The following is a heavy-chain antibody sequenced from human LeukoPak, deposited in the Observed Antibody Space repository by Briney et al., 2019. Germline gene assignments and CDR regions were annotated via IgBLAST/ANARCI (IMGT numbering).Heavy chain of an antibody. CDR3: TTYTVTSFYWYFDL. CDR1: GFAFSKAW. V-gene: IGHV3-15*01. Sequence: GVSLRLSCVASGFAFSKAWMSWVRQAPGKGLEWVGRIKSKTDGGTTDYAAPVKGRFTISRDDLRNTLYLQMNSLKNEDTAVYYCTTYTVTSFYWYFDLWGRGTLVTVSS. J-gene: IGHJ2*01. D-gene: IGHD4-17*01. CDR2: IKSKTDGGTT.